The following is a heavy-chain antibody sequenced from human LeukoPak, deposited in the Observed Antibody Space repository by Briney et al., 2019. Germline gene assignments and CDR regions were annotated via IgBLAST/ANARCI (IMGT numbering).Heavy chain of an antibody. V-gene: IGHV4-34*01. CDR1: DGSFSGYY. CDR3: ARTGPTITSPSFDY. J-gene: IGHJ4*02. Sequence: SETLSLTCAVYDGSFSGYYWSWIRQPPGKGLEWIGEINHSGSTNYNPSLKSRVTISVDTSKNQFSLKLSSVTAADTAVYYCARTGPTITSPSFDYWGQGTLVTVSS. CDR2: INHSGST. D-gene: IGHD5-24*01.